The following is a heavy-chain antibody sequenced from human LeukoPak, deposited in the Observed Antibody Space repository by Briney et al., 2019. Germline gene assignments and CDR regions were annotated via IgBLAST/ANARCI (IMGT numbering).Heavy chain of an antibody. Sequence: GGSLRLSCTASGFTFGDYAMSWVRQAPGKGLEWVGFIRSKAYGGTTEYAASVKGRCTISRDDSKSIAYLQMNSLKTEDTAVYYCTRDVEMATKTHSFDYWGQGTLVTVSS. V-gene: IGHV3-49*04. CDR2: IRSKAYGGTT. CDR3: TRDVEMATKTHSFDY. J-gene: IGHJ4*02. CDR1: GFTFGDYA. D-gene: IGHD5-24*01.